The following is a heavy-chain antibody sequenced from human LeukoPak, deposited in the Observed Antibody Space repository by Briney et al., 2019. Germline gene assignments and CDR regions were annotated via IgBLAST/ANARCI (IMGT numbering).Heavy chain of an antibody. CDR1: GGTFSGYY. J-gene: IGHJ4*02. CDR3: ARGNRYYDFWSGYYTQPLVYYFDY. CDR2: INHSGST. D-gene: IGHD3-3*01. V-gene: IGHV4-34*01. Sequence: PSETLSLTCAVYGGTFSGYYWSWIRQPPGKGLEWIGEINHSGSTNYNPSLKSRVTISVDTSKNQFSLKLSTVTAADTAVYYCARGNRYYDFWSGYYTQPLVYYFDYWGQGTLVTVSS.